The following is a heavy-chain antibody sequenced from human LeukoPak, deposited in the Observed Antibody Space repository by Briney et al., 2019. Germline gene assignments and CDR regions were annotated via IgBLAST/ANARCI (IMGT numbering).Heavy chain of an antibody. J-gene: IGHJ4*02. V-gene: IGHV3-23*01. CDR3: TRDATYYLRYGYFDY. Sequence: GGSLRLSCAASGFTFSSYAMTWVRQAPGEGLQWVSDISGSGSSAYYADSVRGRFTISRDNAKNSVYLQMNSLRAEDTAVYYCTRDATYYLRYGYFDYWGQGTLVTVSS. CDR2: ISGSGSSA. CDR1: GFTFSSYA. D-gene: IGHD2/OR15-2a*01.